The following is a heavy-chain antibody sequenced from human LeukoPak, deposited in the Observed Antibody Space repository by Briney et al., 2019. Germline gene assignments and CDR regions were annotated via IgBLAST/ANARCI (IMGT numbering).Heavy chain of an antibody. J-gene: IGHJ4*02. CDR2: IASSSSSM. CDR1: GFTFSSFS. CDR3: ARVIGSYGDSAY. D-gene: IGHD4-17*01. Sequence: GGSLRLSCAASGFTFSSFSMNWVRQAPGKGLEWISYIASSSSSMYYADSVKGRFTISRDNAKNSLYLQMNSLTAEDTAVYYCARVIGSYGDSAYWGQGTLVTVSS. V-gene: IGHV3-48*04.